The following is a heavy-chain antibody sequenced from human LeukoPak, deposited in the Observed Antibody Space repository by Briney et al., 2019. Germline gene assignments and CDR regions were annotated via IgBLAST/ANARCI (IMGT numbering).Heavy chain of an antibody. V-gene: IGHV3-21*01. Sequence: GGSLRLSCAASGFTFSSYSMNWVRQAPGKGLEWVSSVSPSRSHTYYADSVKGRFTISRDNAKNSLYLQMNSLRAEDTAVYYCARTIAVAETDNPMGYWGQGTLVTVSS. D-gene: IGHD6-19*01. CDR1: GFTFSSYS. J-gene: IGHJ4*02. CDR3: ARTIAVAETDNPMGY. CDR2: VSPSRSHT.